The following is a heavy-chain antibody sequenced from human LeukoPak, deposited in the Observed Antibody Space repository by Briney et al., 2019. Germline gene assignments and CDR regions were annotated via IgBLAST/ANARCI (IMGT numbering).Heavy chain of an antibody. CDR1: GGTFSTHR. Sequence: SVKVSCKAYGGTFSTHRISWVRQGPGQGLEWLGGVIPIFGTAHYAEKFQGRVTITADVSTSTAYMEVTSLRSEDTAVYYCATDAPSETAMASAFDIWGQGTMVTVSP. D-gene: IGHD5-18*01. CDR3: ATDAPSETAMASAFDI. J-gene: IGHJ3*02. CDR2: VIPIFGTA. V-gene: IGHV1-69*13.